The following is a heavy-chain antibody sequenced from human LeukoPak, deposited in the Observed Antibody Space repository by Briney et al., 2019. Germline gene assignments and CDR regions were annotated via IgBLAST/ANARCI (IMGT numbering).Heavy chain of an antibody. D-gene: IGHD5-12*01. V-gene: IGHV4-30-2*01. Sequence: SETLSLTCAISGGSISSGGYSWSWIRQPPGKGLEWIGYIYHSGSTYYNPSLKSRVTISVDRSKNQFSLKLSSVTAADTAVYYCARGDTGWYFDYWGQGTLVTVSS. J-gene: IGHJ4*02. CDR1: GGSISSGGYS. CDR2: IYHSGST. CDR3: ARGDTGWYFDY.